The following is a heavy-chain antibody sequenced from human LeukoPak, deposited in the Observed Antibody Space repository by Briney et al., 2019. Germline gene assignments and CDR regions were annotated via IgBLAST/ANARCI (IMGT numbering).Heavy chain of an antibody. CDR1: GFTFSSYW. D-gene: IGHD3-9*01. CDR3: ARAVRYFDYLLGPPDY. V-gene: IGHV3-7*01. Sequence: GGSLRLSCAASGFTFSSYWMSWVRQAPGQGLEWVANINQDGSEKYYVDSVKGRFTISRDNAKNSLYLQMNSPRAEDMAVYYCARAVRYFDYLLGPPDYWGQGTLVTVSS. CDR2: INQDGSEK. J-gene: IGHJ4*02.